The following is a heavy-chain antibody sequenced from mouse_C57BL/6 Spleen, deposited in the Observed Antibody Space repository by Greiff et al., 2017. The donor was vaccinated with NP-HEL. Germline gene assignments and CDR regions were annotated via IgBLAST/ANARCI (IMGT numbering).Heavy chain of an antibody. CDR1: GYTFTDYE. CDR2: IDPETGGT. CDR3: TRGHYGSSYDY. V-gene: IGHV1-15*01. D-gene: IGHD1-1*01. Sequence: QVQLKQSGAELVRPGASVTLSCKASGYTFTDYEMHWVKQTPVHGLEWIGAIDPETGGTAYNQKFKGKAILTADKSSSTAYMELRSLTSEDSAVYYCTRGHYGSSYDYWGQGTTLTVSS. J-gene: IGHJ2*01.